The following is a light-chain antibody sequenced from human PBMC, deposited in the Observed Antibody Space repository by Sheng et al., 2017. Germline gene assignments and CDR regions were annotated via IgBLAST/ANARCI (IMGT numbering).Light chain of an antibody. V-gene: IGKV3-11*01. CDR1: QSFRSY. CDR3: QQRSSWPLT. J-gene: IGKJ5*01. CDR2: ATS. Sequence: EIVLTQSPATLSLSPGERATLSCRASQSFRSYLAWYQQKPGQSPRLLIYATSIRATGVPARFSGSGSGTDFTLTISSLEAEDSAVYFCQQRSSWPLTFGQGTRLEIK.